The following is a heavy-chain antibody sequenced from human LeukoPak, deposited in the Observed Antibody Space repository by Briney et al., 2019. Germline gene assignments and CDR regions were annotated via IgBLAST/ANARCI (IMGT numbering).Heavy chain of an antibody. D-gene: IGHD2/OR15-2a*01. CDR2: IYPGDSDT. V-gene: IGHV5-51*01. J-gene: IGHJ3*02. CDR1: GYSFTSYW. CDR3: ARPANRGDAFDI. Sequence: GGSLKISCKGSGYSFTSYWMGWVRQMPGKGLEWMGIIYPGDSDTRYSPSFQGQVTISADKSITTAYLQWSSLRASDTAMYYCARPANRGDAFDIWGQGTMVTVSS.